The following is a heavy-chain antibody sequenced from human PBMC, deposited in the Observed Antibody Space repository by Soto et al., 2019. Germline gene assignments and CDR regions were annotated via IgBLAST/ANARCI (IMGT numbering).Heavy chain of an antibody. Sequence: SVKVSCKASGGAFSSYAISWVRQAPGQGLEWMGGIIPIFGTANYAQKFQGRVTITADKSTSTAYMELSSLRSEDTAVYYCARNAAGIAVAANWYYYYGMDVWGQGTTVTVSS. D-gene: IGHD6-19*01. CDR3: ARNAAGIAVAANWYYYYGMDV. V-gene: IGHV1-69*06. J-gene: IGHJ6*02. CDR1: GGAFSSYA. CDR2: IIPIFGTA.